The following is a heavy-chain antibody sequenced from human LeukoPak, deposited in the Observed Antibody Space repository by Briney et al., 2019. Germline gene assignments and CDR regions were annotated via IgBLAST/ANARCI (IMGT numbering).Heavy chain of an antibody. CDR1: GYTFNTYG. Sequence: GASVKVSCKAPGYTFNTYGISWVRQAPGQGLEWMGWISTYNGDTSYVQNLQGRVTMTTDTSTSTAYMELMSLRSDDTAVYYCLRDAQRPRLTPDYWGQGTLVTVSS. CDR2: ISTYNGDT. CDR3: LRDAQRPRLTPDY. J-gene: IGHJ4*02. D-gene: IGHD6-25*01. V-gene: IGHV1-18*01.